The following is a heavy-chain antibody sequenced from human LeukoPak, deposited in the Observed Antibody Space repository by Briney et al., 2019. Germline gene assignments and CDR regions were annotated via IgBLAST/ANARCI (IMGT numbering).Heavy chain of an antibody. J-gene: IGHJ4*02. V-gene: IGHV3-66*01. Sequence: GGSLRLSCAASGFTVTSSYMNWVRQAPGKGLEWVSIVYSDGTTYYADSVKGRFTISRDNSKNTLYLQMNRLRAEDTAVYYCAREHMVRGVTDYWGQGTLVTVSS. D-gene: IGHD3-10*01. CDR2: VYSDGTT. CDR3: AREHMVRGVTDY. CDR1: GFTVTSSY.